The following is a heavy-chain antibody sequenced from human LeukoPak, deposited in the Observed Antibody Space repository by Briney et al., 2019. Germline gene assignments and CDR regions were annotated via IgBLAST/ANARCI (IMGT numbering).Heavy chain of an antibody. Sequence: GGSLRLSCKASGVTFSSYAMSWVRQAPGQGLEWVSAISGSGGSTYYADSVKGRFTNSRDNSKNTLYLQMNSLRAEDTAVYYCAKEVTHGVGLPAAIPYFDYWGQGTLVTVSS. CDR3: AKEVTHGVGLPAAIPYFDY. D-gene: IGHD2-2*01. CDR1: GVTFSSYA. J-gene: IGHJ4*02. V-gene: IGHV3-23*01. CDR2: ISGSGGST.